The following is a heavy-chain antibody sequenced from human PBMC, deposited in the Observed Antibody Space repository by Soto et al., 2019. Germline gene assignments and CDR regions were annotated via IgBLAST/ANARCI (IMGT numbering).Heavy chain of an antibody. CDR2: ISSSSSYI. J-gene: IGHJ6*02. V-gene: IGHV3-21*01. CDR3: ARGRESGPGSYSYYYYYGMDV. Sequence: GGSLRLSCAASGFTFSSYSMNWVRQAPGKGLEWVSSISSSSSYIYYADSVKGRFTISRDNAKNPLYLQMNSLRAEDTAVYYCARGRESGPGSYSYYYYYGMDVWGQGTTVTVSS. D-gene: IGHD3-10*01. CDR1: GFTFSSYS.